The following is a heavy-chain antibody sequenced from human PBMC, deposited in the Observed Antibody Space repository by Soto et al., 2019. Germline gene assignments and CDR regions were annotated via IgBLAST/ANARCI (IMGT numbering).Heavy chain of an antibody. J-gene: IGHJ4*02. CDR1: GFSFSSYA. CDR3: AKGSIEYSASIDY. CDR2: ISGRGGSS. D-gene: IGHD5-12*01. V-gene: IGHV3-23*01. Sequence: EVQLLESGGDLVQPGGSLRLSCAASGFSFSSYAMVWVRQAPGKGLEWVSVISGRGGSSYFADSVKGRFTISRDNSKNVLSLEMNSLRVEATAKYFCAKGSIEYSASIDYWGQGTLVLVSS.